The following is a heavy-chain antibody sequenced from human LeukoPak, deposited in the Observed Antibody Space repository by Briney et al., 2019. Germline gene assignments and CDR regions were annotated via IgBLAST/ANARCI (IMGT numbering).Heavy chain of an antibody. V-gene: IGHV3-23*01. D-gene: IGHD3-22*01. CDR3: AKGSYYDSSGSFYFDY. CDR2: ISGSGDST. J-gene: IGHJ4*02. Sequence: GGSLRLSCAASGFIFSSHHMHWVRQPPGKGLEWVSGISGSGDSTYYADPVKGRFTISGDNSKNTLYVQVNSLGTEDTAAYYCAKGSYYDSSGSFYFDYWGQGTLVTVSS. CDR1: GFIFSSHH.